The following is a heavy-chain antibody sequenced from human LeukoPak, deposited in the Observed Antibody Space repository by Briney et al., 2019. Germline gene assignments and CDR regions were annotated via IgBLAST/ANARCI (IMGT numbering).Heavy chain of an antibody. J-gene: IGHJ4*02. D-gene: IGHD6-19*01. CDR1: GFTFSSYS. CDR2: INGTSTYI. CDR3: ARDREAGQGLDDY. V-gene: IGHV3-21*01. Sequence: GGSLRLSCAASGFTFSSYSMNWVRQAPGQGLEWVSSINGTSTYIYYADSVRGRFTIYRDNAKNSLYLQMNSLRAEDTAVYYCARDREAGQGLDDYWGQGTGVPVSS.